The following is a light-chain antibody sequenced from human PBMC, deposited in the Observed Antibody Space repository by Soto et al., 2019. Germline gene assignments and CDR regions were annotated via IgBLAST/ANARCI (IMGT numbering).Light chain of an antibody. V-gene: IGKV3-20*01. CDR3: QQCATPPLT. CDR2: DAS. J-gene: IGKJ1*01. Sequence: EIVLTQSPGTLSLSPGERATLSCRASQSVSKNFLAWYQHKPGQAPRLLIDDASNSATGIPDRFSGSGSGTDFTLTISSLEPEDSAVYYCQQCATPPLTFGQGTKVEIK. CDR1: QSVSKNF.